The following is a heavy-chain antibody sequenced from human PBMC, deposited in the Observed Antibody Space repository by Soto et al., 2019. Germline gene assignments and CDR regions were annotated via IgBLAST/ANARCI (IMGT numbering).Heavy chain of an antibody. D-gene: IGHD6-13*01. V-gene: IGHV1-2*02. J-gene: IGHJ6*02. Sequence: QVQLVQSGAEVKKPGASVKVSCKASGFTFSADYIYWVRQAPGQGLEWIGWIKPNSGGTNNAQKFQGRVTMTRDTSTSTVYMELSALISDDTAVYYCARSLLDEYSSSWRSAYYGMDVWGQGTTVTVSS. CDR2: IKPNSGGT. CDR1: GFTFSADY. CDR3: ARSLLDEYSSSWRSAYYGMDV.